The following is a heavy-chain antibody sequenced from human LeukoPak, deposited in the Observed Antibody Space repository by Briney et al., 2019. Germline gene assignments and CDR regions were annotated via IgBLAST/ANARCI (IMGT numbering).Heavy chain of an antibody. V-gene: IGHV3-30-3*01. CDR3: ARDIPYTMIADY. CDR1: GFTFSSYA. D-gene: IGHD3-22*01. J-gene: IGHJ4*02. Sequence: GRSLRLSCAASGFTFSSYAMHWVRQAPGKGLEWVAVISYDGSNKYYADSVKGRFTISRDNSKNTLYLQMNCLRAEDTAVYYCARDIPYTMIADYWGQGTLVTVSS. CDR2: ISYDGSNK.